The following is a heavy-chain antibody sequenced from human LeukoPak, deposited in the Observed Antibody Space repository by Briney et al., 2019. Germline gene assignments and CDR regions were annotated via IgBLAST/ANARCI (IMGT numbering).Heavy chain of an antibody. CDR1: GGPFSSYT. J-gene: IGHJ4*02. D-gene: IGHD1-26*01. V-gene: IGHV1-69*04. CDR3: AREIVGAKKANLDY. CDR2: IIPILGIA. Sequence: GSSVKVSFKASGGPFSSYTISWVRPAPGQGLEWMGRIIPILGIANYAQKFQGRVTITADKSTSTAYMELSSLRSEDTAVYYCAREIVGAKKANLDYWGQGTLVTVSS.